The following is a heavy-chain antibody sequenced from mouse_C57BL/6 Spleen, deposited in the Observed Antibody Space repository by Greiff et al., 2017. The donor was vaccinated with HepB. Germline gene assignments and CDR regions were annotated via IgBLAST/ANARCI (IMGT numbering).Heavy chain of an antibody. CDR1: GYTFTDYE. CDR2: IDPETGGT. V-gene: IGHV1-15*01. CDR3: TRQDYFDY. J-gene: IGHJ2*01. Sequence: VQLQQSGAELVRPGASVTLSCKASGYTFTDYEMHWVKQTPVHGLEWIGAIDPETGGTAYNQKFKGKAILTADKSSRTAYMELRGLTSEDSAVYYGTRQDYFDYWGQGTTLTVSS.